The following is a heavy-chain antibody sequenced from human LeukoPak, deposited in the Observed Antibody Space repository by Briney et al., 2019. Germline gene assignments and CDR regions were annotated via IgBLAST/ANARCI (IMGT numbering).Heavy chain of an antibody. J-gene: IGHJ5*02. V-gene: IGHV1-18*01. CDR2: ISAYTGKT. D-gene: IGHD2-15*01. CDR1: GYTFTNYG. CDR3: ARDNSGGSTWWFDP. Sequence: GASVKVSCKASGYTFTNYGITWVRQASGQVIEWMGWISAYTGKTNSAQKLQGRVTMTTDTSTSTVYMELSSLRSEDTAVYYCARDNSGGSTWWFDPWGQGTLVTVSS.